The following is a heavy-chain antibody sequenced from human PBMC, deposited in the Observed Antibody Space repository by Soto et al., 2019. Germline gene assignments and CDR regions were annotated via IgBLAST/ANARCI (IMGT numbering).Heavy chain of an antibody. J-gene: IGHJ6*02. CDR1: GFTVSSYA. D-gene: IGHD6-6*01. Sequence: QVQLVESGGGVVQPGRSLRLSCAASGFTVSSYAMHWVRQAPGKGLEWVAVISYDGSKKYYADSVKGRFTISRDNSKNTLYLQMNSLRAEDTAVYYCAREAYSSSRYGMDVWGQGTTVTVSS. CDR2: ISYDGSKK. V-gene: IGHV3-30-3*01. CDR3: AREAYSSSRYGMDV.